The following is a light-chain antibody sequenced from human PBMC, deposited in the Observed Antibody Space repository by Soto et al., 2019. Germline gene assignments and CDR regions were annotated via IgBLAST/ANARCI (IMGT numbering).Light chain of an antibody. Sequence: QTVVTQSPSASASLGASVRLTCTLSSGHSSYDIAWHQQQPQKGPRHLMKLHSDGSHIKGDGIPDRFSGSSSGAERYLTISSLQSEDEAHYYCQTWGPGIRVFGGGTKLTVL. V-gene: IGLV4-69*01. J-gene: IGLJ3*02. CDR1: SGHSSYD. CDR3: QTWGPGIRV. CDR2: LHSDGSH.